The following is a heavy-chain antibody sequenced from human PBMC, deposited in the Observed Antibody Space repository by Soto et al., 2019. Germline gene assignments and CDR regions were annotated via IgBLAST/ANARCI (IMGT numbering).Heavy chain of an antibody. CDR1: GFTFGAYW. J-gene: IGHJ4*02. V-gene: IGHV3-7*01. D-gene: IGHD6-25*01. CDR2: IKQAGSEK. Sequence: GGSLRLSCAASGFTFGAYWMSWVRQAPGKGLEWVANIKQAGSEKYYVDSVNGRFIISRDDAKNSLFLQVNSLRVEDTAVYYCAREKRANGYFDYWGQGTLVTVSS. CDR3: AREKRANGYFDY.